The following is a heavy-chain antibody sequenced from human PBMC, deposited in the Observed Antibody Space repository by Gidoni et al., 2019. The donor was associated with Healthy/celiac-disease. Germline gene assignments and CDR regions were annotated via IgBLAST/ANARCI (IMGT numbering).Heavy chain of an antibody. CDR2: FHYRGST. CDR3: ARHIGTHDSSGYSAPSDAFDI. Sequence: QLQLQESGPGLVKPSETLSLTCTVSGGSISSSSYYWGWIRQPPGKGLEWIGSFHYRGSTYYNPSLKSRVTISVDTSKNQFSLKLSSVTAADTAVYYCARHIGTHDSSGYSAPSDAFDIWGQGTMVTVSS. J-gene: IGHJ3*02. CDR1: GGSISSSSYY. V-gene: IGHV4-39*01. D-gene: IGHD3-22*01.